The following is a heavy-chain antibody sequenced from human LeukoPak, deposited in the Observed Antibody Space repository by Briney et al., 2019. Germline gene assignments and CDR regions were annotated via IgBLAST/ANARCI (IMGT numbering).Heavy chain of an antibody. CDR3: ARGPLRFLEWLPDRQFDY. CDR1: GYTFTGYY. D-gene: IGHD3-3*01. V-gene: IGHV1-2*02. Sequence: ASVKVSCKASGYTFTGYYMHWARQAPGQGLEWMGWINPNSGGTNYAQKFQGRVTMTRDTSISTAYMELSRLRSDDTAVYYCARGPLRFLEWLPDRQFDYWGQGTLVTVSS. CDR2: INPNSGGT. J-gene: IGHJ4*02.